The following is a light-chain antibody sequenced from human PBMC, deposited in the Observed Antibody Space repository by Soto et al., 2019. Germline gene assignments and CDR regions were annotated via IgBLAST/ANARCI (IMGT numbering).Light chain of an antibody. CDR2: RNS. J-gene: IGLJ1*01. CDR1: SSNIGSNY. V-gene: IGLV1-47*01. CDR3: AAWDDSLSGRV. Sequence: QSVLTQPPSASGTPGQRATISCSGSSSNIGSNYVYWYQQLPGTAPKLLIYRNSQRPSGVPDRFSGSKSGTSASLAISGLRSEDEADFYCAAWDDSLSGRVFGTGTKVTVL.